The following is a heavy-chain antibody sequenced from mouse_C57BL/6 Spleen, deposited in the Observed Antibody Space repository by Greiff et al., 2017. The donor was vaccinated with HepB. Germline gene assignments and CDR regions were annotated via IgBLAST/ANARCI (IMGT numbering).Heavy chain of an antibody. Sequence: EVKLQESGPGMVKPSQSLSLTCTVTGYSITSGYDWHWIRHFPGNKLEWMGYISYSGSTNYNPSLKSRISITHDTSKNHFFLKLNSVTTEDTATYYCAREKEDGYSGYFDVWGTGTTVTVSS. V-gene: IGHV3-1*01. J-gene: IGHJ1*03. CDR3: AREKEDGYSGYFDV. CDR1: GYSITSGYD. D-gene: IGHD2-3*01. CDR2: ISYSGST.